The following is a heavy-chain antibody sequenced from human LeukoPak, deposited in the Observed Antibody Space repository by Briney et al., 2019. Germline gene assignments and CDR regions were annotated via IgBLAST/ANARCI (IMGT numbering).Heavy chain of an antibody. D-gene: IGHD2-2*01. CDR1: GFTFNSYA. CDR3: VKGVYWAVYCSSTSCYDMDV. Sequence: PGGSLRLSCAASGFTFNSYAMTWVRQAPGRGLEWVSFISSTSIYIYYADSVKGRFTISRDNSKNTLYLQMSSLRAEDTAVYYCVKGVYWAVYCSSTSCYDMDVWGQGTTVIVSS. CDR2: ISSTSIYI. J-gene: IGHJ6*02. V-gene: IGHV3-21*01.